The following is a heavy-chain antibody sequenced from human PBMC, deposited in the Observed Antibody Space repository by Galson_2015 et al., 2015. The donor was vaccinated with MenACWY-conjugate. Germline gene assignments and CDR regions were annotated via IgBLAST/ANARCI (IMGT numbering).Heavy chain of an antibody. V-gene: IGHV4-38-2*02. CDR2: IYHSGST. CDR1: GYSISSGYY. CDR3: ARDCVRSSTSCYEVAP. D-gene: IGHD2-2*01. Sequence: SETLSLTFTVSGYSISSGYYWGWIRQPPGRGLEWIGSIYHSGSTYYNPSLKSRVTISVDTSKNQFSLKLSSVTAADTAVYYCARDCVRSSTSCYEVAPWGQGTLVTVSS. J-gene: IGHJ5*02.